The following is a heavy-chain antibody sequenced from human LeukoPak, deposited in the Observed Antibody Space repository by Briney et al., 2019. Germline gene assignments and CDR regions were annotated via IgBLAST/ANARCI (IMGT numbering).Heavy chain of an antibody. J-gene: IGHJ5*02. CDR1: GGSISSYY. CDR3: ARDGIAAAGNWFDP. D-gene: IGHD6-13*01. Sequence: SETLSLTCTVSGGSISSYYWSWIRQPAGKGLEWIGRIYTSGSTNHNPSLKGRVTMSVDTSKNQFSLKLSSVTAADTAVYYCARDGIAAAGNWFDPWGQGTLVTVSS. CDR2: IYTSGST. V-gene: IGHV4-4*07.